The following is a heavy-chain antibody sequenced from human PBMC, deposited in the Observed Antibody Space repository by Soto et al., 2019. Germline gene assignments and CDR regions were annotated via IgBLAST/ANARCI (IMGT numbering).Heavy chain of an antibody. D-gene: IGHD3-3*01. V-gene: IGHV1-69*01. CDR1: GGTFGKSV. CDR2: IIPIFGAT. J-gene: IGHJ4*02. CDR3: ALGQFYDFWSGYYLDY. Sequence: QVPLVQSGAEMKTPGSSVRVSCKASGGTFGKSVITWVRQAPGQGLEWLGGIIPIFGATHYAQKFQGRVTITADEFTTTAYMGLSGLQSEDPAVYYCALGQFYDFWSGYYLDYWGQGTLVIVSS.